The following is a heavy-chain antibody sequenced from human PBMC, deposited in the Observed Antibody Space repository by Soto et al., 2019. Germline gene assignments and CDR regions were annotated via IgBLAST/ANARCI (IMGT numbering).Heavy chain of an antibody. V-gene: IGHV3-30*18. CDR2: ISYDGSNK. J-gene: IGHJ4*02. CDR1: GFTFSSYG. CDR3: AKEGGSSSLDY. D-gene: IGHD6-6*01. Sequence: QVQLVESGGGVVQPGRSLRLSCAASGFTFSSYGMHWVRQAPGKGLEWVAVISYDGSNKYYADFVKGRFTISRDNSKNTLYLQMNSLRAEDTAVYYCAKEGGSSSLDYWGQGTLVTVSS.